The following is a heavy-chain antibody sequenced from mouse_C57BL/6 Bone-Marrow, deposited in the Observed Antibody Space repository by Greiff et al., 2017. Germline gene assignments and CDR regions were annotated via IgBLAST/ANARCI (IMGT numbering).Heavy chain of an antibody. CDR2: SRNKANDYTT. Sequence: EVQLVESGGGLVQSGRSLRLSCATSGFTFSDFYMEWVRQAPGKGLEWIAASRNKANDYTTEYSASVKGRFIVSRDTSQSILYLQMNALRAEDTAIYYCARLYGFYAMDYWGQGTSVTVSS. J-gene: IGHJ4*01. D-gene: IGHD2-2*01. CDR3: ARLYGFYAMDY. CDR1: GFTFSDFY. V-gene: IGHV7-1*01.